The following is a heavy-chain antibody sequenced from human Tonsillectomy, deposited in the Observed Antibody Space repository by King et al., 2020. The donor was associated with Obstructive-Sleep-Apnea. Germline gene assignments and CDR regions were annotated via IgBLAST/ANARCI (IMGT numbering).Heavy chain of an antibody. CDR3: ERKVWEYDNSGYYPDY. CDR1: GGSMTSYY. V-gene: IGHV4-59*01. CDR2: IYYSGST. D-gene: IGHD3-22*01. Sequence: QLQESGPGLVKPSETLSLTCTVSGGSMTSYYWSWIRQPPGKGLEWIGYIYYSGSTNYNPSLKSRVTISVDTSKNQFSLKLTSVNAADTVVYYCERKVWEYDNSGYYPDYWGQGTLVIVSS. J-gene: IGHJ4*02.